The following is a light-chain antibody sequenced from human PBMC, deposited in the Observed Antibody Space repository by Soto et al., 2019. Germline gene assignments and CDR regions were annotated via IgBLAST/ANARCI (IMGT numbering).Light chain of an antibody. Sequence: DIQLTQSPSFLSASVGDRVTITCRASQGISSYLAWYQQKPGKAPKLLIYGASTLQSGVPSRFSGSGSGTEFTLTISSLQPEDFATYYCQQLNSYIFGPGTKVDIK. V-gene: IGKV1-9*01. J-gene: IGKJ3*01. CDR2: GAS. CDR3: QQLNSYI. CDR1: QGISSY.